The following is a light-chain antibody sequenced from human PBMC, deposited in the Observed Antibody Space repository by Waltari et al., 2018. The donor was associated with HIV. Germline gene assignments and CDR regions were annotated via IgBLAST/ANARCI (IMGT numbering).Light chain of an antibody. V-gene: IGLV2-23*01. CDR2: EDT. J-gene: IGLJ2*01. CDR3: CSYGGSGALI. Sequence: QSALTQPASVSGSPGQSITISCTGTRSDVGGSQVVSWYQEHPGKAPKLIMYEDTERPSGFSARFSGSKSGNTASLTISGLQSEDDADYYCCSYGGSGALIYGGGTKVTVL. CDR1: RSDVGGSQV.